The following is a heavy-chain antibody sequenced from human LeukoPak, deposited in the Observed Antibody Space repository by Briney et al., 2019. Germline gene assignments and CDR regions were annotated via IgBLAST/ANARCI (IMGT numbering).Heavy chain of an antibody. CDR1: GGTFSSYA. Sequence: SVKVSCKASGGTFSSYAISWVRQAPGQELEWMGGIIPIFGTANYAQKFQGRVTITADESTSTAYMELSSLRSEDTAVYYCARFYCSSTSCFLDYWGQGTLVTVSS. CDR3: ARFYCSSTSCFLDY. J-gene: IGHJ4*02. V-gene: IGHV1-69*01. D-gene: IGHD2-2*01. CDR2: IIPIFGTA.